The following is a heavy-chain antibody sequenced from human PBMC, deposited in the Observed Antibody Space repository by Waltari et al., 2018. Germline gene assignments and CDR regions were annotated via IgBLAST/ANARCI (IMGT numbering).Heavy chain of an antibody. J-gene: IGHJ4*02. D-gene: IGHD3-3*01. CDR2: ISSSGSTI. Sequence: EVQLVESGGGLVQPGGSLRLSCAASGFTFSSYEMNWVRQAPGTGLEWVSYISSSGSTIYYADSVKGRFTISRDNAKNSLYLQMNSLRAEDTAVYYCARGSYYDFWSGYYSPTFDYWGQGTLVTVSS. CDR3: ARGSYYDFWSGYYSPTFDY. CDR1: GFTFSSYE. V-gene: IGHV3-48*03.